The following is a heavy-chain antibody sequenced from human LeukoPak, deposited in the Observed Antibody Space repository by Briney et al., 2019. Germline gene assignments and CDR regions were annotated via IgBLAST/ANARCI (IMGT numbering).Heavy chain of an antibody. CDR3: AKGRGGPSGWKNAFDI. D-gene: IGHD3-10*01. Sequence: GGSLRLSCAAAGFTFSSYGMHWVREAPGKGLEWVAFIRYDGSNKYYADSVKGRFTISRDNSKNTLYLQMNSLRAEDTAVYYCAKGRGGPSGWKNAFDISGQGTMVTVSS. V-gene: IGHV3-30*02. CDR1: GFTFSSYG. CDR2: IRYDGSNK. J-gene: IGHJ3*02.